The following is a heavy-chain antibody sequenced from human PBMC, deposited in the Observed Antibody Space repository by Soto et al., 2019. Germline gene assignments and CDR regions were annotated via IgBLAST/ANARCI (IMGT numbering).Heavy chain of an antibody. J-gene: IGHJ4*02. V-gene: IGHV3-15*01. Sequence: PGGSLRLSCAASGFTFSNAWMSWFRQAPGKGLEWVGRIKSKTDGGTTDYAAPVKGRFTISRDDSKNTLYLQMNSLKTEDIAVYYCTTEGYSYVTGIEYWGQGTLVTVSS. CDR1: GFTFSNAW. CDR3: TTEGYSYVTGIEY. CDR2: IKSKTDGGTT. D-gene: IGHD5-18*01.